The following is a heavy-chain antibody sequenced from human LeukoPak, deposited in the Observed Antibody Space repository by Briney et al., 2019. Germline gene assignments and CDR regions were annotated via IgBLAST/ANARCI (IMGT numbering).Heavy chain of an antibody. D-gene: IGHD3-22*01. Sequence: PSETLSLTCTVSGGSVSSGSYYWSWIRQPPGKGLEWIGYISYSGSTNYNPFLKSRVTISVDTSKNQFSLKLSSVTAADTAVYYCARGDSYYDSSGYYIYYGMDVWGQGTTVTVSS. CDR2: ISYSGST. V-gene: IGHV4-61*01. J-gene: IGHJ6*02. CDR1: GGSVSSGSYY. CDR3: ARGDSYYDSSGYYIYYGMDV.